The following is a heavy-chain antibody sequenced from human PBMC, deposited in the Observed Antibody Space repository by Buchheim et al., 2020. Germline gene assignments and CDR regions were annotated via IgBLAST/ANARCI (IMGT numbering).Heavy chain of an antibody. Sequence: EVQLVDSGGGLVQPGGSLRLSCTASELTFSNYWMGWVRQAPGKGLEWVASIKQDAREKNYVDSVRGRFTISRDNAKNSLYLQMSSLRAEDTAVYYCANWIPGDGGYFDYWGQGTL. J-gene: IGHJ4*02. CDR1: ELTFSNYW. D-gene: IGHD3-16*01. V-gene: IGHV3-7*01. CDR2: IKQDAREK. CDR3: ANWIPGDGGYFDY.